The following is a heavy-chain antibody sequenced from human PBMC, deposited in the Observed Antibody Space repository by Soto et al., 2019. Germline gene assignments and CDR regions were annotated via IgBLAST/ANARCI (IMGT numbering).Heavy chain of an antibody. CDR1: GGSFSGYY. Sequence: SETLSLTCAVYGGSFSGYYWSWIRQPPGKGLEWIGEINHSGSTNYNPSLKSRVTISVDTSKNQFSLKLSSVTAADTAVYYCASTLPVYATPGGYYYYYYGRDVWGQGTTVTASS. V-gene: IGHV4-34*01. CDR2: INHSGST. J-gene: IGHJ6*02. CDR3: ASTLPVYATPGGYYYYYYGRDV. D-gene: IGHD2-8*01.